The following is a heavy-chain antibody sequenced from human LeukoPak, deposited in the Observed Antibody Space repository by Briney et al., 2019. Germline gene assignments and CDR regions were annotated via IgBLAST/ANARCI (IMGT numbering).Heavy chain of an antibody. Sequence: GESLKISCKGSGYTFNTYWIGWVRQMPGKGLEWMGIIHPGDSDTRYRPSFQGQVTISADKSIGTASLQWSSLKASDSAMYYCARRSVYCGGDCPDDAFDIWGQGTMVTVSS. CDR1: GYTFNTYW. V-gene: IGHV5-51*01. CDR2: IHPGDSDT. CDR3: ARRSVYCGGDCPDDAFDI. J-gene: IGHJ3*02. D-gene: IGHD2-21*02.